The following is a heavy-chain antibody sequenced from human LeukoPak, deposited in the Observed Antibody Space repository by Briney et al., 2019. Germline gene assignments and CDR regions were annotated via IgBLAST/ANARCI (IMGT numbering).Heavy chain of an antibody. D-gene: IGHD6-19*01. CDR2: IIPILGIA. CDR3: ARDRVHSSGWLGGDY. CDR1: GGTFSSYA. Sequence: GASVKVSCKASGGTFSSYAISWVRQAPGQGLEWMGRIIPILGIANYAQKLQGRVTMTTDTSTSTAYMELRSLRSDDTAVYYCARDRVHSSGWLGGDYWGQGTLVTVSS. J-gene: IGHJ4*02. V-gene: IGHV1-69*04.